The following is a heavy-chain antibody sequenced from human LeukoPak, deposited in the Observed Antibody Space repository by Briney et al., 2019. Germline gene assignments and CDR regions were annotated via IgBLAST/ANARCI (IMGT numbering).Heavy chain of an antibody. V-gene: IGHV3-11*01. CDR3: AREYYYDSSGYYRGYYFDY. D-gene: IGHD3-22*01. CDR2: ISSSGSTI. Sequence: GGSLRLSCAASGFTFSDYYMSWIGQAPGKGLEWVSYISSSGSTIYYADPVKGRFTISRDNAKNSLYLQMNSLRAEDTAVYYCAREYYYDSSGYYRGYYFDYWGQGTLVTVSS. CDR1: GFTFSDYY. J-gene: IGHJ4*02.